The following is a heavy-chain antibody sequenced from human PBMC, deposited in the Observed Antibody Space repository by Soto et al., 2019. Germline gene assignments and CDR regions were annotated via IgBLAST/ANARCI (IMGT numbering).Heavy chain of an antibody. V-gene: IGHV1-18*01. J-gene: IGHJ4*02. CDR1: GYTFITYG. D-gene: IGHD1-26*01. CDR3: ARGRYLDY. CDR2: ISAYNGNT. Sequence: QVQLVQSGGEVKKPGASVKVSCNASGYTFITYGVAWVRQAPGLGLERMGWISAYNGNTYYPQNLQGRVTVTTDTSTRTAYMEMMSLRSDDTAVYYCARGRYLDYWGQGTLVTVSS.